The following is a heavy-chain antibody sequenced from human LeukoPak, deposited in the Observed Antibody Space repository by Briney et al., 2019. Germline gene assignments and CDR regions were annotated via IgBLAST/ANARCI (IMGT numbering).Heavy chain of an antibody. J-gene: IGHJ4*02. CDR1: GGTFSSTT. CDR3: VRDMAVRTFDY. D-gene: IGHD3-10*01. V-gene: IGHV1-69*13. CDR2: ITPIFRTP. Sequence: GASVKVSCKASGGTFSSTTINWVRQAPGQGLEWMGGITPIFRTPNYAQKFQGRVTITAVESMSTAYMELSSLRSEDTAVYYCVRDMAVRTFDYWGQGTLVTVSS.